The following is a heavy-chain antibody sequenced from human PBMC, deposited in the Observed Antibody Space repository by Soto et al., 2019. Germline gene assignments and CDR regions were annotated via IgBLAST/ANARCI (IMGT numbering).Heavy chain of an antibody. CDR1: RFTFSSYA. Sequence: SLRLSCADSRFTFSSYAMSWVRQAPGKGLEWVSGISGSGGSTYYADSVKGRFTISRDNSKNTLYLQMNSLRAEDTAVYYCAKRNSGSFSNPFDYWGQGTLVTAPQ. CDR3: AKRNSGSFSNPFDY. J-gene: IGHJ4*02. V-gene: IGHV3-23*01. D-gene: IGHD1-26*01. CDR2: ISGSGGST.